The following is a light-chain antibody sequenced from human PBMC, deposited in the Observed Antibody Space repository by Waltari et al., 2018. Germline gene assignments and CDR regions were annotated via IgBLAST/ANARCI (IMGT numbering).Light chain of an antibody. Sequence: QSVVTQPPSVSGTPGQRVTISCSGSYPNTGSNTLNWYQQPPETAPKFLIYSNDGRPSGVPDRFSGSKSGTSATLGISGLQSEDEADYYCAAWDDSLNGHMVFGGGTKVTVL. CDR2: SND. V-gene: IGLV1-44*01. CDR1: YPNTGSNT. J-gene: IGLJ2*01. CDR3: AAWDDSLNGHMV.